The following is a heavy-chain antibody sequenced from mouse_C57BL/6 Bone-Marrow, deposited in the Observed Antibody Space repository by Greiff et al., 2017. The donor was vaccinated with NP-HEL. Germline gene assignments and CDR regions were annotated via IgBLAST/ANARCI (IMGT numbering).Heavy chain of an antibody. CDR3: ARQGTYSKSPRFAY. Sequence: VQLQQSGAELARPGASVKLSCKASGYTFISYGISWVKQRTGQGLEWIGEIYPRSGNTYYNEKFKGKATLTADKSSSTAYMELRSLTSEDSAVYFCARQGTYSKSPRFAYWGQGTLVTVSA. CDR2: IYPRSGNT. J-gene: IGHJ3*01. D-gene: IGHD2-5*01. CDR1: GYTFISYG. V-gene: IGHV1-81*01.